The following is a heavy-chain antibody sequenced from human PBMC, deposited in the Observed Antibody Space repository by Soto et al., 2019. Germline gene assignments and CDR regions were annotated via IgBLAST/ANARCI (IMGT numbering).Heavy chain of an antibody. D-gene: IGHD1-26*01. CDR2: ISAHRGHT. Sequence: QVQLVQSAPELTKPGASVKVSCRVSGHISGHYGISWVRLRAGQGLEWMGWISAHRGHTNYAHKFRGRVTMTTDPSTATVSMELTNMLADDTAVYFCERDGDQWDQRFCDNWGQGTLVTVSS. V-gene: IGHV1-18*01. J-gene: IGHJ4*02. CDR3: ERDGDQWDQRFCDN. CDR1: GHISGHYG.